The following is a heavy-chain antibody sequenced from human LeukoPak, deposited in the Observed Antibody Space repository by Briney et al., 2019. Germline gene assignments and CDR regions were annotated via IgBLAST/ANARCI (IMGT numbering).Heavy chain of an antibody. CDR1: GYTFTSYG. CDR2: ISTYNGNT. D-gene: IGHD2-15*01. CDR3: ARDGRCSGGSCYSEAFDI. Sequence: ASVKVSCKASGYTFTSYGISWVRQAPGQGLEWMGWISTYNGNTNYAQKLQGRVTMTTHTSTTTAYMELRRLRSYDTAVYYCARDGRCSGGSCYSEAFDIWGEGTMVTVSS. V-gene: IGHV1-18*01. J-gene: IGHJ3*02.